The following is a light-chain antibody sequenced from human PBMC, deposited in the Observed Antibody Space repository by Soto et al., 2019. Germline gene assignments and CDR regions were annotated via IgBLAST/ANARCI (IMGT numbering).Light chain of an antibody. CDR3: SSYTGSTTLHYV. V-gene: IGLV2-14*01. Sequence: QSALTQPASVSGSPGQSITISCTGTSSYVGGYNYVSWYQQHPGKAPKLLIYDVSNRPSGASNRFSGSKSGNTASLTISGLQAEDEADYYCSSYTGSTTLHYVFGTGTKLTVL. J-gene: IGLJ1*01. CDR1: SSYVGGYNY. CDR2: DVS.